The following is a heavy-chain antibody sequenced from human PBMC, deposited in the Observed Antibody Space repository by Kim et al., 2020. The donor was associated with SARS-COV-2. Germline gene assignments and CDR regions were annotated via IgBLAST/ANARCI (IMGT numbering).Heavy chain of an antibody. V-gene: IGHV4-39*07. CDR3: ARESVVVPAAMGIRYYYYGMDV. D-gene: IGHD2-2*01. J-gene: IGHJ6*02. Sequence: SETLSLTCTVSGGSISSSSYYWGWIRQPPGKGLEWIGSIYYSGSTYYNPSLKSRVTISVDTSKNQFSLKLSSVTAADTAVYYCARESVVVPAAMGIRYYYYGMDVWGQGTTVTVSS. CDR2: IYYSGST. CDR1: GGSISSSSYY.